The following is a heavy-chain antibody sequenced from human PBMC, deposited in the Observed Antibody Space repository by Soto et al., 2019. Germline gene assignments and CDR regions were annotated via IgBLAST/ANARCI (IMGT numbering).Heavy chain of an antibody. CDR3: ARDRAWASDKYGMDV. Sequence: PSETLSLTCAVSGGYVRSPDYYWSWIRPPPGKGLEWIAYVYYSRSANYDPSLKSRVTISVDRSKNQFSLKLKSVTAADTAVYYCARDRAWASDKYGMDVWCQGTTVTV. V-gene: IGHV4-61*08. CDR1: GGYVRSPDYY. CDR2: VYYSRSA. J-gene: IGHJ6*02. D-gene: IGHD6-6*01.